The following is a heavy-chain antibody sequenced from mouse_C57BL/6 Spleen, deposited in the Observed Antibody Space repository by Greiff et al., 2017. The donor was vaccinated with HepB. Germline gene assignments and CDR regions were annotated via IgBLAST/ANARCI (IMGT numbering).Heavy chain of an antibody. J-gene: IGHJ1*03. CDR1: GYTFTSYW. D-gene: IGHD1-1*01. CDR2: IDPSDSYT. Sequence: QVQLQQPGAELVRPGPSVKLSCKASGYTFTSYWMHWVKQRPGQGLEWIGVIDPSDSYTNYNQKFKAKATLTVDTSSSTASMQLISLTSEDSAVYYCARAHYYGSSYVGYFDVWGTGTTVTVSS. CDR3: ARAHYYGSSYVGYFDV. V-gene: IGHV1-59*01.